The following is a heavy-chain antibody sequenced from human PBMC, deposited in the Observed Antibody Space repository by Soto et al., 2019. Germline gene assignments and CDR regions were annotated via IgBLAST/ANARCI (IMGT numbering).Heavy chain of an antibody. V-gene: IGHV1-18*01. CDR1: GYDFTTYG. D-gene: IGHD1-1*01. CDR3: ARGRYGDY. J-gene: IGHJ4*02. Sequence: QVHLVQSGAEVKKSGASVKVSCKGSGYDFTTYGITWVRQAAGQGLEWMAWISAHNGNTDYAQKLQGRVTVTRDTSTSTAYMELRSLRSDDTAVYYCARGRYGDYWGQGALVPVSS. CDR2: ISAHNGNT.